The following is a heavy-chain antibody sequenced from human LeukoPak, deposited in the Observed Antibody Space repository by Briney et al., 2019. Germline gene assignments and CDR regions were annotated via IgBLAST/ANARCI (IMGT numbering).Heavy chain of an antibody. Sequence: GGSLRLSCAASGFTFSSYAMSWVRQAPGKGLEWVSAISGSGGSTYYADSVKGRFTISRDNSKNTLYLQMNSLRAEDTAVYYCAKAKKYHYDSSGYRGSYYFDYWGQGTLVTVSS. V-gene: IGHV3-23*01. CDR2: ISGSGGST. CDR1: GFTFSSYA. D-gene: IGHD3-22*01. CDR3: AKAKKYHYDSSGYRGSYYFDY. J-gene: IGHJ4*02.